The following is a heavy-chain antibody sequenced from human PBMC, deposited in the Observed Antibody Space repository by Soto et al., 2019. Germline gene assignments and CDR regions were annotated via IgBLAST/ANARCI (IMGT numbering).Heavy chain of an antibody. D-gene: IGHD3-9*01. CDR3: AKHILSARGTRDYFDY. Sequence: SETLSLTCTVSGGSISSDYWSWIRQPPGKGLEWIGYIYYSGSTNYNPSLKSRVTISVDTSKNQFSLKLSSVTAADTAVYYCAKHILSARGTRDYFDYWGRGTLV. J-gene: IGHJ4*02. CDR1: GGSISSDY. CDR2: IYYSGST. V-gene: IGHV4-59*01.